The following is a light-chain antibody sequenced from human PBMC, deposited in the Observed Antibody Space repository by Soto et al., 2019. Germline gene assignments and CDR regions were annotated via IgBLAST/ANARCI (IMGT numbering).Light chain of an antibody. CDR3: QQYDSYPLT. CDR2: KAS. V-gene: IGKV1-5*03. CDR1: QSISSW. Sequence: DTQMTQSPSTLSASVGDRVTITCRASQSISSWLAWYQQKPGKAPKLLIYKASTLQSGVPSSFSGGGSGTEFTHTISSLQPDDFATYYCQQYDSYPLTFGGGTKVEIQ. J-gene: IGKJ4*01.